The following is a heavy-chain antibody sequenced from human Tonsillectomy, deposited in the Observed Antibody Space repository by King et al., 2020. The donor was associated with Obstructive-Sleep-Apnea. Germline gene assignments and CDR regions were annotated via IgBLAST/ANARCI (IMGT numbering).Heavy chain of an antibody. CDR2: LSWNSGLI. Sequence: VQLVESGGGLVPPGRSLRLSCAASGFAFDDSAMHWVRQAPGKGLEWVSGLSWNSGLIGYADSVKGRFTISRDNAKNSLFLQMNSLRAEDTALYYCAKDGRGYYKRIFDYWGQGTLVTVSS. CDR1: GFAFDDSA. CDR3: AKDGRGYYKRIFDY. D-gene: IGHD3-22*01. J-gene: IGHJ4*02. V-gene: IGHV3-9*01.